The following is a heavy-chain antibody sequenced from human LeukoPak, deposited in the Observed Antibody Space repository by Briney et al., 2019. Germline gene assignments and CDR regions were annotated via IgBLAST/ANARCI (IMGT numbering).Heavy chain of an antibody. Sequence: GGSLRLSCAASGFTFSSYAMNWVRQAPGKGLEWVSTISGSGGSTDYADSVKGRFTISRNNSKDTLYLQMNSLRAEDTAVYYCAKNDYYSSGSYYNWFDPWGQGTLVTVSS. J-gene: IGHJ5*02. CDR2: ISGSGGST. V-gene: IGHV3-23*01. CDR1: GFTFSSYA. D-gene: IGHD3-10*01. CDR3: AKNDYYSSGSYYNWFDP.